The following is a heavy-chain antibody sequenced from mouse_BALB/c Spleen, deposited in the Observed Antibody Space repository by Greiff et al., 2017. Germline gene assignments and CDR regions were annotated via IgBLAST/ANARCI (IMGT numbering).Heavy chain of an antibody. D-gene: IGHD3-1*01. J-gene: IGHJ4*01. CDR1: GYTFTSYW. CDR2: IDPSDSYT. Sequence: QVQLKQPGAELVKPGASVKMSCKASGYTFTSYWMHWVKQRPGQGLEWIGVIDPSDSYTSYNQKFKGKATLTVDTSSSTAYMQLSSLTSEDSAVYYCTRQLGFYYAMDYWGQGTSVTVSS. V-gene: IGHV1S127*01. CDR3: TRQLGFYYAMDY.